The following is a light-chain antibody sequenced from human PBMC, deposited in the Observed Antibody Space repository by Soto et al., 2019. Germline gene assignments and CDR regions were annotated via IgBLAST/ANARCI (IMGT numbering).Light chain of an antibody. J-gene: IGKJ4*01. CDR1: QSVNHN. CDR2: DIF. CDR3: QQYNSWPLT. Sequence: DRVMTQSPDTLSASPGERVSLSCRASQSVNHNLAWYLQKPGQAPRLVIYDIFTRATGVPTRISGSGSGTEFTLTISSLQSEDFAVYYCQQYNSWPLTFGGGTKVDIK. V-gene: IGKV3D-15*01.